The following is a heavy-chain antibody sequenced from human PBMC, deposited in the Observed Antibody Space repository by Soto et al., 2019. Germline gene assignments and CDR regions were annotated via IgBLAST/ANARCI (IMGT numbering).Heavy chain of an antibody. J-gene: IGHJ5*02. CDR3: TRQNLEHSSGWYP. CDR2: ISGNSGSI. D-gene: IGHD6-19*01. Sequence: EVQLVESGGGLVQPGGSLRLSCAASGFTISTYPMNWVRQAPGKGLEWVSYISGNSGSIYYADSVKGRFIISGDNAKNSLYLHMNSLRDDDTAVYYCTRQNLEHSSGWYPWGQGTLVTVSS. V-gene: IGHV3-48*02. CDR1: GFTISTYP.